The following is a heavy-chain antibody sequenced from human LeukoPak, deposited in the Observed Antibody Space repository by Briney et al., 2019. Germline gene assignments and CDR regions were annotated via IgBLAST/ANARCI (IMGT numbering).Heavy chain of an antibody. CDR1: GLTFSSYG. CDR3: AKDWTSIAAAGPLGDWFDP. V-gene: IGHV3-30*18. J-gene: IGHJ5*02. CDR2: ISYDGSNK. D-gene: IGHD6-13*01. Sequence: PGGTLRLSCAASGLTFSSYGMHWVRQAPGKGLEWVAVISYDGSNKYHADSVKGRFTISRDNSKNTLYLQMNSLRAEDTAVYYCAKDWTSIAAAGPLGDWFDPWGQGTLVTVSS.